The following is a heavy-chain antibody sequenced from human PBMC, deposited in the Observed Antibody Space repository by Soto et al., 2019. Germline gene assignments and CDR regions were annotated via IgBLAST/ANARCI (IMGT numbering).Heavy chain of an antibody. V-gene: IGHV3-23*01. D-gene: IGHD6-19*01. Sequence: VQLLESGGGLVQPGGSLRLSCAASGFIFRDYAMNWVRQAPGKGLEWVSDISGSGDSARYADSVKGRFTISRDNSRNTLYLQINSLRVDDMAVYYCGKERRGSGWSVCNFWGQGTLVTVSS. CDR1: GFIFRDYA. CDR3: GKERRGSGWSVCNF. CDR2: ISGSGDSA. J-gene: IGHJ4*02.